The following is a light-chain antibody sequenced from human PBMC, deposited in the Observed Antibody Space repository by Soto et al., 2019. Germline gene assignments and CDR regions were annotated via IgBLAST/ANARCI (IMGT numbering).Light chain of an antibody. CDR1: QSVNSL. V-gene: IGKV3-15*01. J-gene: IGKJ4*01. CDR3: QHYNNWLGT. CDR2: GAS. Sequence: EVVLTQSPGTLSVSPGERATLSCRASQSVNSLFVGWHQQKPGPAPRLLIYGASTRATGIPDRFSGSGSGTEFTLTISRLQSEDFAVYYCQHYNNWLGTFGGGTKVDIK.